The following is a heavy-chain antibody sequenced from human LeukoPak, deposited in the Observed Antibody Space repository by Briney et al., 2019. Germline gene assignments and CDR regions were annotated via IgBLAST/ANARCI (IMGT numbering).Heavy chain of an antibody. J-gene: IGHJ3*02. Sequence: PGGSLRLSCAASGFTFSSYSMNWVRQAPGKGLEWVSSISSSSSYIYYAESVKGRFTISRDNAKNSLYLQMNSLRVEDTAVYYCASLRFLEWLSHAFDIWGQGTMVTVSS. D-gene: IGHD3-3*01. CDR1: GFTFSSYS. CDR2: ISSSSSYI. CDR3: ASLRFLEWLSHAFDI. V-gene: IGHV3-21*01.